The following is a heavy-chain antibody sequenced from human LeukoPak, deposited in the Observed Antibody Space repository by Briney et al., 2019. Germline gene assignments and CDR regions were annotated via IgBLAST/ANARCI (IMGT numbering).Heavy chain of an antibody. CDR2: ISIAGEI. D-gene: IGHD6-19*01. CDR3: VRQIGAGAFDL. V-gene: IGHV4-34*01. J-gene: IGHJ2*01. CDR1: EGSLSGYF. Sequence: SETLSLTCAVYEGSLSGYFWSWIRQPPGKGLEWIGEISIAGEINYNPSLRSRATISMDTTKNQFSLRLTSVIAADTALYYCVRQIGAGAFDLWGRDMVVTVSS.